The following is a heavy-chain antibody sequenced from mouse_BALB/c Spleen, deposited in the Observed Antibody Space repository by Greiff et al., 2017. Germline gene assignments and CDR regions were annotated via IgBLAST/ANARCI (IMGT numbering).Heavy chain of an antibody. V-gene: IGHV5-17*02. CDR3: ARSSASYYFDY. D-gene: IGHD6-1*01. Sequence: DVKLVESGGGLVQPGGSRKLSCAASGFTFSSFGMHWVRQAPEKGLEWVAYISSGSSTIYYADTVKGRFTISRDNPKNTLFLQMTSLRSEDTAMYYCARSSASYYFDYWGQGTTLTVSA. CDR1: GFTFSSFG. CDR2: ISSGSSTI. J-gene: IGHJ2*01.